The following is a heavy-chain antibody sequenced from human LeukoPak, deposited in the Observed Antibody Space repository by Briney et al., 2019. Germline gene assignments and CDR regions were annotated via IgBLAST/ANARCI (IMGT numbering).Heavy chain of an antibody. CDR2: ISYDGSNK. Sequence: PGGSLRLSCAASGFTFSSYSMNWVRQAPGKGLEWVAVISYDGSNKYYADSVKGRFTISRDNSKNTLYLQMNSLRAEDTAVYYCARGPPVYSSGWPETDYWGQGTLVTVSS. V-gene: IGHV3-30*03. J-gene: IGHJ4*02. D-gene: IGHD6-19*01. CDR3: ARGPPVYSSGWPETDY. CDR1: GFTFSSYS.